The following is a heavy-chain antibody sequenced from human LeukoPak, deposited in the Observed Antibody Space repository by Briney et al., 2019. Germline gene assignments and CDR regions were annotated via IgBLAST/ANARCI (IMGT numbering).Heavy chain of an antibody. D-gene: IGHD2-2*01. J-gene: IGHJ6*02. Sequence: GGSLRLSCVASGFTFSIYTMSWVRQAPGKGLEWVSSITSSSSSIYSADSVKGRLTISRDNAKNSLYLEMNSLRDEGTAVYYCAKDQGSQYQLLWDYYYGMDVWGQGTTVTVSS. V-gene: IGHV3-21*01. CDR2: ITSSSSSI. CDR3: AKDQGSQYQLLWDYYYGMDV. CDR1: GFTFSIYT.